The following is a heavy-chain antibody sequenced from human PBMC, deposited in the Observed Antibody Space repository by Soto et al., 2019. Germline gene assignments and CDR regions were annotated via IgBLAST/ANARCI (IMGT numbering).Heavy chain of an antibody. J-gene: IGHJ2*01. Sequence: GGSLRLPYAASGFTFGSYAMSWVRQAPGKGLEWVSGISGSGISTHYADSVKGRFTVSRDNSKNTLYLQMNSLRAEDTAVYNCAKEPVGPDWYFDLWGRGTLVTV. CDR2: ISGSGIST. CDR3: AKEPVGPDWYFDL. CDR1: GFTFGSYA. V-gene: IGHV3-23*01.